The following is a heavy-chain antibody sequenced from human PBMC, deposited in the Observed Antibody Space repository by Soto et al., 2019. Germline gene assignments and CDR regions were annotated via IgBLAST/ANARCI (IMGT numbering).Heavy chain of an antibody. V-gene: IGHV3-21*01. D-gene: IGHD1-26*01. Sequence: VSLRLSCVFSGFTFSTYTMNWVRQAPGKGLEWVSSINGRSNYVYYADSVKGRFTISRDNAKNSLYLQMNRLRAEDTAIYYCAREDGVVGSSSAFDHWGLGTLVTVSS. J-gene: IGHJ4*02. CDR1: GFTFSTYT. CDR2: INGRSNYV. CDR3: AREDGVVGSSSAFDH.